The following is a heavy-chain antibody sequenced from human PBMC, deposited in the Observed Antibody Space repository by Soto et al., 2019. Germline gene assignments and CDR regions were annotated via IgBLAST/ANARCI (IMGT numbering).Heavy chain of an antibody. CDR1: GFSLTTSGVG. D-gene: IGHD3-10*01. J-gene: IGHJ4*02. CDR3: ASLPALGGPGRYGFDS. V-gene: IGHV2-5*01. Sequence: SGPTLVNPTQTLTLTCTFSGFSLTTSGVGVGWIRQPPGKALEWLTLIYWNDDKRYSPSLRSRLTITKDTARNQVVLTMTDMDPVDTATYYCASLPALGGPGRYGFDSWGQGTLVTVSS. CDR2: IYWNDDK.